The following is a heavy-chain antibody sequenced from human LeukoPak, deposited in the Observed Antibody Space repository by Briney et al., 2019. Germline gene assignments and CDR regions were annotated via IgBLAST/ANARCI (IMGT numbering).Heavy chain of an antibody. CDR1: GFXFSSYA. CDR3: AKDRGLVGSTPSNFDY. CDR2: ISGSGGRT. D-gene: IGHD1-26*01. V-gene: IGHV3-23*01. J-gene: IGHJ4*02. Sequence: PGGSLRLSCAASGFXFSSYAMNWVRQAPGKGLEWVSGISGSGGRTYYAASVKGRFTISRDNSENTLYMQMSSLRAEDTAVYYCAKDRGLVGSTPSNFDYWGQGTLVTVSS.